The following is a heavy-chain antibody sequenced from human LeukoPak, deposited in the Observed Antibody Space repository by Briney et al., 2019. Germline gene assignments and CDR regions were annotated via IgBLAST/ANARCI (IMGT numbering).Heavy chain of an antibody. V-gene: IGHV3-48*03. CDR1: GFTFSSYE. CDR2: ISSSGSTI. J-gene: IGHJ4*02. Sequence: GGSLRLSCAASGFTFSSYEMNWVRQAPGKGLEWVSYISSSGSTIYYADSVKGRFTISRDNAKNSLYLQMNSLRAEDTAVYYCTTVFVEIWWPRLSNWGQGTLVTVSS. CDR3: TTVFVEIWWPRLSN. D-gene: IGHD2-8*02.